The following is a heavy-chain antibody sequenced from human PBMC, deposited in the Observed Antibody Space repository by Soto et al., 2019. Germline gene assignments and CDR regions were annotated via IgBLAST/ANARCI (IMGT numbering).Heavy chain of an antibody. D-gene: IGHD3-16*02. CDR1: YDSVVFGGYS. J-gene: IGHJ4*02. Sequence: PSEPLSLTIDVSYDSVVFGGYSWNLIRQSPDKGLEWLGYIYYRGSTHYSPSFQSRVTMSIDTSRKQFSLDLTSATAADSAVYFCARGDALIYHLDFWGPGIVVTVSS. CDR2: IYYRGST. CDR3: ARGDALIYHLDF. V-gene: IGHV4-30-2*06.